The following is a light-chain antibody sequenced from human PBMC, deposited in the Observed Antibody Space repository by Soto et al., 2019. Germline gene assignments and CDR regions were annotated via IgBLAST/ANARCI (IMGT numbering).Light chain of an antibody. J-gene: IGLJ2*01. CDR1: SGSIASNY. Sequence: NFMLTQPHSVSESPGKTVTVSCTRSSGSIASNYVQWYQQLPGSAPTTVIYEDNQSPSGVPDRLSGSIDSSSNSAYLTISGLKTEDEADYYWQSYDSSKGVFGGGTKLTVL. CDR3: QSYDSSKGV. V-gene: IGLV6-57*03. CDR2: EDN.